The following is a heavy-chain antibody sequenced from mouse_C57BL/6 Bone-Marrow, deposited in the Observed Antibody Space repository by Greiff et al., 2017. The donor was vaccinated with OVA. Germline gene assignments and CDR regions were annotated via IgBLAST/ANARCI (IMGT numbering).Heavy chain of an antibody. Sequence: VHVKQSGAELVRPGASVKLSCTASGFNIKDDYMHWVKQRPEQGLEWIGWIDPENGDTEYASKFQGKATITADTSSNTAYLQLSSLTSEDTAVYYCTFYGSSPFDYWGQGTTLTVSS. D-gene: IGHD1-1*01. CDR2: IDPENGDT. CDR3: TFYGSSPFDY. V-gene: IGHV14-4*01. J-gene: IGHJ2*01. CDR1: GFNIKDDY.